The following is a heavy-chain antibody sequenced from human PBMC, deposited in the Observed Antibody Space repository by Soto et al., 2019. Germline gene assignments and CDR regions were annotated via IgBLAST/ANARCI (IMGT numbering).Heavy chain of an antibody. CDR2: IIPIFGTA. Sequence: SVKVSCKASGGTFSSYSINWVRQAPGQGLEWMGEIIPIFGTANYAQKFQGRVTITAGESTSTAYMELSSLRSEDTAVYYCARDGGRHSGGIDYWGQGTLVTVSS. J-gene: IGHJ4*02. CDR1: GGTFSSYS. D-gene: IGHD1-26*01. V-gene: IGHV1-69*13. CDR3: ARDGGRHSGGIDY.